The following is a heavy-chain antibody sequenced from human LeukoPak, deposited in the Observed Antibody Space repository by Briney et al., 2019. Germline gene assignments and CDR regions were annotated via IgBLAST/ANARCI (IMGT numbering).Heavy chain of an antibody. J-gene: IGHJ4*02. CDR3: ARDERYYHDSSGPDY. Sequence: GGSLRLSCAASGFTFSSYGMHWVRQAPGKGLEWVAVIWYDGSNKYYADSVKGRFTISRDNSKNTLYLQMNSLRAEDTAVYYCARDERYYHDSSGPDYWGQGTLVTVSS. V-gene: IGHV3-33*01. CDR1: GFTFSSYG. D-gene: IGHD3-22*01. CDR2: IWYDGSNK.